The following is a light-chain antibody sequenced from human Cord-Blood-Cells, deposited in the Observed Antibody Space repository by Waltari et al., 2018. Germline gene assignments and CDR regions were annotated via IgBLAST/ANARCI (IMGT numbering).Light chain of an antibody. CDR1: QSISSY. CDR3: QQSYSTPLT. J-gene: IGKJ4*01. Sequence: IQMIQSPPSLSASVGDRVTITCRASQSISSYLNWYQQKPGKAPKLLIYAASSLQSGVPSRFSGSGSGTDFTLTISSLQPEDFATYYCQQSYSTPLTFGGGTKVEIK. V-gene: IGKV1-39*01. CDR2: AAS.